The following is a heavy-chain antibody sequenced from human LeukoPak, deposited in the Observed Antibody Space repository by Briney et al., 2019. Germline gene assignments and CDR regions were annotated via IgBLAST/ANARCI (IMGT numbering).Heavy chain of an antibody. V-gene: IGHV1-18*01. Sequence: ASVKVSCKASGYTFTSYGVSWVRQAPGQGLEWLGWISVYNGNTDYAQNLQGRVTLTTDTSTSTAYMELWSLGSDDTAVYYCARKGPPGAAAGTGYFQHWGQGTLVTVSS. D-gene: IGHD6-13*01. CDR1: GYTFTSYG. CDR2: ISVYNGNT. J-gene: IGHJ1*01. CDR3: ARKGPPGAAAGTGYFQH.